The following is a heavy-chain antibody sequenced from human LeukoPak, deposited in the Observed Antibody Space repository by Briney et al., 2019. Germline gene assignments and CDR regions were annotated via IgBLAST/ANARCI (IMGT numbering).Heavy chain of an antibody. CDR1: GFIFSSYG. CDR3: AKDPYSSSWYWFDP. CDR2: ISYDGSNK. D-gene: IGHD6-13*01. J-gene: IGHJ5*02. V-gene: IGHV3-30*18. Sequence: GRSLRLSCAASGFIFSSYGMHWVRQAPGKGLEWVAVISYDGSNKYYADSVKGRFTISRDNSKTTLYLQMNSLRAEDTAVYYCAKDPYSSSWYWFDPWGQGTLVTVSS.